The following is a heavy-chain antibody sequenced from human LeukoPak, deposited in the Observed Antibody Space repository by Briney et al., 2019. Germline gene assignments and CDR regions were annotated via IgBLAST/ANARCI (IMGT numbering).Heavy chain of an antibody. J-gene: IGHJ4*02. D-gene: IGHD3-10*01. Sequence: PGGSLRLSCAASGFTFSSYGMHWVRQAPGKGLEWVAFIRYDGSNKYYADSVKGRFTISRDNSKNTLYLQMNSLRAEDTAAYYCARPHRSFGKLLQYFDYWGQGTLVTVSS. CDR2: IRYDGSNK. CDR1: GFTFSSYG. V-gene: IGHV3-30*02. CDR3: ARPHRSFGKLLQYFDY.